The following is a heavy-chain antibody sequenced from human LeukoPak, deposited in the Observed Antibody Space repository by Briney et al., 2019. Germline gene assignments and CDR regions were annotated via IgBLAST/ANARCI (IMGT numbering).Heavy chain of an antibody. CDR3: ARSNYDSTTFYYHLDL. J-gene: IGHJ5*02. Sequence: GGSLRLSCAASGFTFSSYWMHWVRQAPGKGPVWVSRVDVHGQGTAYADSVKGRFTISRDNAKNTLSLQMNSLSAEDTAVYYCARSNYDSTTFYYHLDLWGQGTLVTVSS. CDR2: VDVHGQGT. D-gene: IGHD2/OR15-2a*01. V-gene: IGHV3-74*01. CDR1: GFTFSSYW.